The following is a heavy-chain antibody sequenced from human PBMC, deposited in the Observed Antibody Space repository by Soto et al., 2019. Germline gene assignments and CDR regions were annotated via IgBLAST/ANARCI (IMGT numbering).Heavy chain of an antibody. V-gene: IGHV3-23*01. CDR2: IIGSGRNT. D-gene: IGHD6-6*01. Sequence: PGGSLRLSCAASGFNFNSFTMTWVRQAPGKGLEWVSTIIGSGRNTYYADSVEGRFIISRDNFKNTLYLQMNSLRAEDTAVYYCASSPSSITARFFDYWGQGTLVTVSS. J-gene: IGHJ4*02. CDR3: ASSPSSITARFFDY. CDR1: GFNFNSFT.